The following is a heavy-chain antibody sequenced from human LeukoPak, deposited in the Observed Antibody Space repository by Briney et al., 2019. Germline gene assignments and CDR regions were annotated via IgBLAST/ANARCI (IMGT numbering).Heavy chain of an antibody. Sequence: PSETLSLTCAVSGGSISNGGYSWSWIRQPPGKGLEWIGLIYHSGTTHYSPSLKSRLTFSLDKSKNQFSLKLSSVTAADTAVYYCAGIAAAGTLNLYYYYGMDVWGQGTTVTVSS. CDR2: IYHSGTT. V-gene: IGHV4-30-2*02. D-gene: IGHD6-13*01. CDR3: AGIAAAGTLNLYYYYGMDV. CDR1: GGSISNGGYS. J-gene: IGHJ6*02.